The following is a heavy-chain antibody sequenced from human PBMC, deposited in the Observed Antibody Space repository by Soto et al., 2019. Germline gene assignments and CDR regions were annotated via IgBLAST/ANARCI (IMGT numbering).Heavy chain of an antibody. V-gene: IGHV4-59*08. CDR1: GGSISSYY. CDR2: IYYSGST. D-gene: IGHD6-6*01. CDR3: ARSHIVPRLFMYPYDY. Sequence: SETLSLTCTVSGGSISSYYWSWIRQPPGKGLEWIGYIYYSGSTNYNPSLKSRVTISVDTSKNQFSLKLSSVTAADTAVYYCARSHIVPRLFMYPYDYWGQGSLVTVSS. J-gene: IGHJ4*02.